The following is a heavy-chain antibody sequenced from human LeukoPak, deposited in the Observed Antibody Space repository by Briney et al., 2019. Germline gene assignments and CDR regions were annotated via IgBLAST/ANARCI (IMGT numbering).Heavy chain of an antibody. V-gene: IGHV3-23*01. CDR1: GLTFSSYA. Sequence: PGGSLRLSCAASGLTFSSYAMSWVRQAPGKGLECVSTISGSGGNTYYADSVKGLFTISRDNSQNTLYLQMNSLRAEDTAVYYCAKSGNGGYSHAFDSWGQGTLVTVSS. CDR3: AKSGNGGYSHAFDS. CDR2: ISGSGGNT. D-gene: IGHD5-18*01. J-gene: IGHJ4*02.